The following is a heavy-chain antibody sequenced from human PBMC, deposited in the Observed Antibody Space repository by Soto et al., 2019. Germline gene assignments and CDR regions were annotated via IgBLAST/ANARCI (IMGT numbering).Heavy chain of an antibody. CDR2: IIPILGIA. CDR3: ARDLREHPDIVVVVAATPVAFDI. Sequence: ASVKVSCKASGGTFSSYTISWVRQAPGQGLEWMGRIIPILGIANYAQKFQGRVTITADKSTSTAYMELSSLRSEDTAVYYCARDLREHPDIVVVVAATPVAFDIWGQGTMVTVS. CDR1: GGTFSSYT. D-gene: IGHD2-15*01. J-gene: IGHJ3*02. V-gene: IGHV1-69*04.